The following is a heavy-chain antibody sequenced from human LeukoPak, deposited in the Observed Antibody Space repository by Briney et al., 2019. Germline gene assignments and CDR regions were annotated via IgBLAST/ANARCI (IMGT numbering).Heavy chain of an antibody. V-gene: IGHV1-18*01. CDR3: ARPSTGTRNSPLGY. CDR2: ISAYNGNT. CDR1: GYTFTSYG. D-gene: IGHD1-7*01. J-gene: IGHJ4*02. Sequence: ASVKVSCKASGYTFTSYGISWVRQAPGQGLEWMGWISAYNGNTNYAQKLQGRVTMTTDTSTSTAYMELRSLRSDDTAVYYCARPSTGTRNSPLGYWGQGTLVTVSS.